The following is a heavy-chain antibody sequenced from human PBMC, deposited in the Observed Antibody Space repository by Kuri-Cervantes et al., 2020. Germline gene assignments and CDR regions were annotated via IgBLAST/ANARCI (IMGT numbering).Heavy chain of an antibody. D-gene: IGHD1-1*01. Sequence: GGSLRLSCAASGFTFSSYWMHWVRQAPGKGLVWVSRINSDGSSTSYADSVRGRFTISRDNAKNSLYLQMNSLRDEDTAVYYCARNNPQLMDGFWGQGTLVTVSS. CDR1: GFTFSSYW. CDR2: INSDGSST. V-gene: IGHV3-74*01. J-gene: IGHJ4*02. CDR3: ARNNPQLMDGF.